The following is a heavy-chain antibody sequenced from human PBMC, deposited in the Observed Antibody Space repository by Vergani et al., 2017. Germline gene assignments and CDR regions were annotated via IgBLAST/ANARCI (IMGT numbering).Heavy chain of an antibody. CDR3: ARDQGIAAAGTLYYFDY. Sequence: QLVESGGGWVQPGGSLRLSCAASGFTFSSYGMHWVRQAPGKGLEWVAVIWYDGSNKYYADSVKGRFTISRDNSKNTLYLQMNSLRAEDTAVYYCARDQGIAAAGTLYYFDYWGQGTLVTVSS. CDR2: IWYDGSNK. CDR1: GFTFSSYG. D-gene: IGHD6-13*01. V-gene: IGHV3-33*01. J-gene: IGHJ4*02.